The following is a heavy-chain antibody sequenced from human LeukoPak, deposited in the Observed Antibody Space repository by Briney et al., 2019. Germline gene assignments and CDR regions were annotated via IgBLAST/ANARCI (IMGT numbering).Heavy chain of an antibody. CDR1: GYTFTSYG. Sequence: ASVKVSCKASGYTFTSYGISWVRQAPGQGLEWMGWISAYNGNTNYAQKLQGRVTMTTDTSTSTACMELRSLRSDDTAVYYCARDPHIVVVPAAIRYYYYGMDVWGQGTTVTVSS. D-gene: IGHD2-2*01. CDR3: ARDPHIVVVPAAIRYYYYGMDV. V-gene: IGHV1-18*01. J-gene: IGHJ6*02. CDR2: ISAYNGNT.